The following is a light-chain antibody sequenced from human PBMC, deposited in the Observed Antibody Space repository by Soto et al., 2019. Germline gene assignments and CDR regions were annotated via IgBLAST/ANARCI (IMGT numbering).Light chain of an antibody. CDR3: CAYASSRTLV. CDR2: EGS. Sequence: QSALTQPASVSGSPGQSITLSCTGTSSDVGSYNLVSWYQQHPGKAPKLMIYEGSKRPSGVSNRFSGSKSGNTASLTISGLQAEDEADYYCCAYASSRTLVFGGGTKVTVL. V-gene: IGLV2-23*01. CDR1: SSDVGSYNL. J-gene: IGLJ2*01.